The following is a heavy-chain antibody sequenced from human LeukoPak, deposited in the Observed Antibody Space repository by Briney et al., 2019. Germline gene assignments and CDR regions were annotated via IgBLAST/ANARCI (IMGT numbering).Heavy chain of an antibody. J-gene: IGHJ4*02. CDR2: ISSSSSYI. V-gene: IGHV3-21*01. CDR3: AKASRYDILTGPLFD. Sequence: GGSLRLSCAASGFTFSSYGMHWVRQAPGKGLEWVSSISSSSSYIYYADSVKGRFTISRDNAKNSLYLQMNSLRAEDTAVYYCAKASRYDILTGPLFDWGQGTLVTVSS. CDR1: GFTFSSYG. D-gene: IGHD3-9*01.